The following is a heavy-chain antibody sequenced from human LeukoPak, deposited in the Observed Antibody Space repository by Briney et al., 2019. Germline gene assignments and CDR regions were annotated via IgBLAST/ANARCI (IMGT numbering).Heavy chain of an antibody. CDR3: AGRFLEWLLDY. J-gene: IGHJ4*02. Sequence: SETLSLTCTVSGVSISSSSYYWGWIRQPPGKGLEWIGTIYYSGSTYYNPSLKSRVTISVDTSKNQFSLKLSSVTAADTAVYYCAGRFLEWLLDYWGQGTLVTVSS. V-gene: IGHV4-39*01. CDR1: GVSISSSSYY. D-gene: IGHD3-3*01. CDR2: IYYSGST.